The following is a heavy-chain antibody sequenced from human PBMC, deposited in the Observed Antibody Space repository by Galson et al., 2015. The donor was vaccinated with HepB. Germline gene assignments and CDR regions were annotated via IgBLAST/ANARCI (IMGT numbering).Heavy chain of an antibody. CDR2: ISGSGGST. CDR1: GFTFSSYA. V-gene: IGHV3-23*01. Sequence: LRLSCAASGFTFSSYAMSWVRQAPGKGLEWVSAISGSGGSTYYADSVKGRFTISRDNSKNTLYLQMNSLRAEDTAVYYCANSMGSQLLEYYYYGMDVWGQGTTVTVSS. J-gene: IGHJ6*02. CDR3: ANSMGSQLLEYYYYGMDV. D-gene: IGHD2-2*01.